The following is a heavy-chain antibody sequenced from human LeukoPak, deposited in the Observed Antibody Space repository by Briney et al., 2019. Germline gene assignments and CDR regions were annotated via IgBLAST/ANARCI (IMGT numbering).Heavy chain of an antibody. CDR1: GFTFSNYA. D-gene: IGHD4-17*01. V-gene: IGHV3-23*01. J-gene: IGHJ4*02. CDR2: LSIDGVNT. CDR3: AKDDGDYAKGYYFDY. Sequence: GGPLRLSCAVSGFTFSNYAMSWVRQAPGKGLEWVSALSIDGVNTYYADSVKGRFTISRDNSKNTLYLQMNSLRAEDTAVYYCAKDDGDYAKGYYFDYWGPGTLVTVSS.